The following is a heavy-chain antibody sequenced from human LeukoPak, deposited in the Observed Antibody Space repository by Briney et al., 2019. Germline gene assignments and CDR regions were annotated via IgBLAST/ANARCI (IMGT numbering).Heavy chain of an antibody. J-gene: IGHJ3*02. CDR2: ISSSSTI. Sequence: TGGSLRLSCAASGFTFSSYEMNWVRQAPGKGLEWVSYISSSSTIYYADSVKGRFTISRDNAKNSLYLQMNSLRAEDTAVYYCARAKRNGFDIWGQGTMVTVSS. V-gene: IGHV3-48*03. CDR3: ARAKRNGFDI. CDR1: GFTFSSYE.